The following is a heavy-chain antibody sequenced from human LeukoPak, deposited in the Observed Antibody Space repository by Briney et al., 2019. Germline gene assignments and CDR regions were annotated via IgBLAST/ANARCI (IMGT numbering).Heavy chain of an antibody. J-gene: IGHJ4*02. CDR1: GFTFSSYG. Sequence: PGGSLRLSCAASGFTFSSYGMHWVRQAPGEGLEWVAVIWYDGSNKYYADSVKGRFTISRDNSKNTLYLQMNSLRAEDTAVYYCAKDMTTVTTAFDYWGQGTLVTASS. CDR2: IWYDGSNK. D-gene: IGHD4-17*01. CDR3: AKDMTTVTTAFDY. V-gene: IGHV3-33*06.